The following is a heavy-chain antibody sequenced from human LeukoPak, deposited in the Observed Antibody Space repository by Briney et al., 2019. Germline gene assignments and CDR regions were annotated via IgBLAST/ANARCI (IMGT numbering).Heavy chain of an antibody. V-gene: IGHV3-74*01. CDR2: INSGGRIT. CDR3: ASGYCPNGVCSHNMGY. CDR1: GFTFSSHW. D-gene: IGHD2-8*01. J-gene: IGHJ4*02. Sequence: GGSLRLSCAASGFTFSSHWMHWGRQGPGKGLVWLSRINSGGRITNYADSVKGRLTISRGNTNNTLYLEINSLTAEDTAVYFCASGYCPNGVCSHNMGYWGQGTLVTVSS.